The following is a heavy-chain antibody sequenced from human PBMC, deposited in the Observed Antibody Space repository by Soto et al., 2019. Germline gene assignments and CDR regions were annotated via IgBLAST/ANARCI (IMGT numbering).Heavy chain of an antibody. V-gene: IGHV3-30-3*01. CDR2: ISYDGTNK. CDR1: GFSFSISP. Sequence: QVQLVESGGGVVQPGRSLRLFCAASGFSFSISPMHWVRQAPGKGPEWVALISYDGTNKFYADSVKGRFTISRDNSKSTLYLQVDSLRPEDAAVYYCARDPKTSGGQHWAFNYFDSWGQGTLVTVSS. CDR3: ARDPKTSGGQHWAFNYFDS. J-gene: IGHJ4*02. D-gene: IGHD7-27*01.